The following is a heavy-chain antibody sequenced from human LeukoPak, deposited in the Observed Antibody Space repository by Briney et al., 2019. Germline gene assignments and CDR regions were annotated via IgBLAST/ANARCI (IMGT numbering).Heavy chain of an antibody. Sequence: SETLSLTCTGSDGSISTSGYYWGWIRQPPGKGLEWIVSMYYSGNTYYNPSLKSRLTISVDTSKNQFSLKLTSVLAADTAVYYCARHDWDYYFDYWGQGTLGTVSS. CDR1: DGSISTSGYY. CDR3: ARHDWDYYFDY. D-gene: IGHD3-9*01. CDR2: MYYSGNT. J-gene: IGHJ4*02. V-gene: IGHV4-39*01.